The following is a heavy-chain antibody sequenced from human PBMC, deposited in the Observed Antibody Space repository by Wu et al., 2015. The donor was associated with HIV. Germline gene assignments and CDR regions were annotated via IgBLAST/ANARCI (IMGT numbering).Heavy chain of an antibody. Sequence: QVHLVQSGTEVKKSGASVRVSCKTSGYMFILYFIHYIRQAPGRGLEWVGSINPKTGDTNFGLRFQGRVTLTSDTSTSTAYLDMNSLTYDDTAMYYCSSIFIGPMVLKDHWGQGTQVTVSS. J-gene: IGHJ4*02. CDR3: SSIFIGPMVLKDH. D-gene: IGHD2-8*01. CDR1: GYMFILYF. V-gene: IGHV1-2*02. CDR2: INPKTGDT.